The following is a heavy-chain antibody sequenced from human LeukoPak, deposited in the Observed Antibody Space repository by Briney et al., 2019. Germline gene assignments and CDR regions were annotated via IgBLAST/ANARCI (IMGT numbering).Heavy chain of an antibody. CDR2: IIPIFGTA. CDR1: GGTFSSYA. Sequence: GASVKVSCKASGGTFSSYAISWVRQAPGQGLEWMGGIIPIFGTANYAQKFQGRVTITTDESTSTAYMELSSLRSEDTAVYYCAMEYAIGFDYWGRGTLVTVSS. CDR3: AMEYAIGFDY. V-gene: IGHV1-69*05. J-gene: IGHJ4*02. D-gene: IGHD2-8*01.